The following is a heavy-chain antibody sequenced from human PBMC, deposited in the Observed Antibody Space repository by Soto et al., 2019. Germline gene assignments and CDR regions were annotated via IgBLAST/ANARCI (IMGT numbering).Heavy chain of an antibody. V-gene: IGHV3-30*18. CDR1: GFSFSSSG. Sequence: PGGSLRLSCSASGFSFSSSGMHWVRQAPGKGLEWVADIFYDGSKIHYADSVKGRFTISRDNSKNTVHLQMNSLRPEDTAVYYCAKDLTGPYDYWGEGSLVTVFS. CDR2: IFYDGSKI. D-gene: IGHD3-9*01. J-gene: IGHJ4*02. CDR3: AKDLTGPYDY.